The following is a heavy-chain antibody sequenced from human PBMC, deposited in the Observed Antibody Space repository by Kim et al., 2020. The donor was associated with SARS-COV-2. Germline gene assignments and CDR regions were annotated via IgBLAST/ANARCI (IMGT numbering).Heavy chain of an antibody. J-gene: IGHJ4*02. D-gene: IGHD4-17*01. CDR1: GGTFSSYA. CDR3: ARAVFGYGGNTALDY. V-gene: IGHV1-69*13. Sequence: SVKVSCKASGGTFSSYAISWVRQAPGQGLEWMGGIISIFGTANYAQKFQGRVTITADESTSTAYMELSSLRSEDTAVYYCARAVFGYGGNTALDYWGQGTLVTVSS. CDR2: IISIFGTA.